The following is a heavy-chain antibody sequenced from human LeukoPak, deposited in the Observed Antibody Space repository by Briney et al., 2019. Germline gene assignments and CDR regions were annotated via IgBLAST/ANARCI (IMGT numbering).Heavy chain of an antibody. D-gene: IGHD6-19*01. CDR3: ARTTSTGWFDY. V-gene: IGHV4-59*01. Sequence: SETLSLTCTVSGGSISSYYWSWIRQPPGKGLEWIGYIYYSGTTNYNPSLKSRLTISVDTSKNQFSLRLNSVTAADTAVYYCARTTSTGWFDYWGQGALVTVSS. CDR2: IYYSGTT. J-gene: IGHJ4*02. CDR1: GGSISSYY.